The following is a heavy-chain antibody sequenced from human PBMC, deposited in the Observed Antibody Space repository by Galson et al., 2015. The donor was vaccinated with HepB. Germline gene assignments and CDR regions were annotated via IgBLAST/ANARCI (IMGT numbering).Heavy chain of an antibody. Sequence: SLRLSCAASGFTFSNYAMSWVRQAPGKGLEWVSAISGSGGSTYYADSVKGRFTISRDNSKNTLYLQMNSLRAEDTAVYYCARDPGYSSSSLGYAFDIWGQGTMVTVSS. D-gene: IGHD6-6*01. V-gene: IGHV3-23*01. J-gene: IGHJ3*02. CDR1: GFTFSNYA. CDR3: ARDPGYSSSSLGYAFDI. CDR2: ISGSGGST.